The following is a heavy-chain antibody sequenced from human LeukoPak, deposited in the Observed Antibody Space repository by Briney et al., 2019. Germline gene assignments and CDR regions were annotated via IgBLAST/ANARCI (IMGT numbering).Heavy chain of an antibody. CDR2: IYSNTIYI. V-gene: IGHV3-21*01. Sequence: GGSLRLSCAASGHAFSDYSMNWFRQAPGKGLEWVSSIYSNTIYIYYSDSVKGRFTISRDNAKNSLYLQMNSLRVEDTAVYYCARDSSGWSRDYWGQGTLVTVSS. CDR1: GHAFSDYS. D-gene: IGHD6-19*01. J-gene: IGHJ4*02. CDR3: ARDSSGWSRDY.